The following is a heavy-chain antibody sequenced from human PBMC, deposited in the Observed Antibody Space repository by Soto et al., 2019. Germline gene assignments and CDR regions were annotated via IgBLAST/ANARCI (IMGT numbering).Heavy chain of an antibody. D-gene: IGHD6-19*01. CDR2: IRTYNGNT. CDR1: GYTFTTYG. CDR3: ARYISGWTGDLDL. Sequence: QVQLVQSGAEVKKPGASVKVSCKASGYTFTTYGITWVRPAPGQGLEWMGWIRTYNGNTNYVPKFQGRVTMTTDTSTSTVYMELRSLRSDDTAVYYCARYISGWTGDLDLWGQGTPVTVSS. V-gene: IGHV1-18*01. J-gene: IGHJ5*02.